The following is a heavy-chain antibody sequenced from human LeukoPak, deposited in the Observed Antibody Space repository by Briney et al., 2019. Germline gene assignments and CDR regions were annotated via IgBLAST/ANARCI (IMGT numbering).Heavy chain of an antibody. J-gene: IGHJ4*02. V-gene: IGHV1-18*01. CDR2: ISAYNGNT. D-gene: IGHD3-9*01. Sequence: ASVKVSCKASGYTLTSYGISWVRQAPGQGLEWMGWISAYNGNTNYAQKLQGRVTMTTDTSTSTAYMELRSLRSDDTAVYYCARELRYFDWLLSGYFDYWGQGTLVTVSS. CDR1: GYTLTSYG. CDR3: ARELRYFDWLLSGYFDY.